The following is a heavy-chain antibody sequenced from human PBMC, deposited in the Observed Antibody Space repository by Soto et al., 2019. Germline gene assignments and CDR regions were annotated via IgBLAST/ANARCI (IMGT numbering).Heavy chain of an antibody. CDR3: AREGLRGYYYDSSGYYYTYYFDY. V-gene: IGHV4-4*07. Sequence: SETLSLTCTVSGGSISSYHWSWIRQPAGKGREWIGRIYTSGSTNYDPSLKRRVTMSVDTSKNQFSLKLSSVTAANTAVYYCAREGLRGYYYDSSGYYYTYYFDYWGQGTLVTGSS. D-gene: IGHD3-22*01. J-gene: IGHJ4*02. CDR1: GGSISSYH. CDR2: IYTSGST.